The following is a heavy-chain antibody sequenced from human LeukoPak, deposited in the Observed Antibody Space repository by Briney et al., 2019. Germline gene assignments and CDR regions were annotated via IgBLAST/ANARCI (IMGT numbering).Heavy chain of an antibody. CDR2: IWYDGTSK. V-gene: IGHV3-33*01. CDR3: ARSQSSSLIDY. D-gene: IGHD6-13*01. Sequence: GGSLRLSCAASGFSLSAYGVHWVRQAPGKGLEWVAVIWYDGTSKDYADSVKGRFTFSRDNSKNTLYLQMNSLTVEDTAVYYCARSQSSSLIDYWGQGTLVTVTS. CDR1: GFSLSAYG. J-gene: IGHJ4*02.